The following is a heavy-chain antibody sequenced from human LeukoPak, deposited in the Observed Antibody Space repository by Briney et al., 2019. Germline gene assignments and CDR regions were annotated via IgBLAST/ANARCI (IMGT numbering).Heavy chain of an antibody. CDR3: ARDSSGYSLGGGGY. Sequence: ASVKVSCKASGYTFTGYYMHWVRQAPGQGLEWMGWINPNSGGTNYAQKFQGRVTMTRDTSISTAYMELSRLRSDDTAVYYCARDSSGYSLGGGGYWGQGTLVTVSS. J-gene: IGHJ4*02. V-gene: IGHV1-2*02. CDR2: INPNSGGT. D-gene: IGHD3-22*01. CDR1: GYTFTGYY.